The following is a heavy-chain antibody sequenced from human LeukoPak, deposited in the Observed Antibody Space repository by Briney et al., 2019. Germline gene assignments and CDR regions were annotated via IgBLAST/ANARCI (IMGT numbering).Heavy chain of an antibody. J-gene: IGHJ4*02. Sequence: GGSLRLSCAVSGFTFSSYNMNWVRQAPGKGLEWVSVISGNSISTYYADSVKGRFTISRDNSKSTLYLQMNSLRAEDTAVYYCAKESPHYDYWGQGTLVTVSS. CDR2: ISGNSIST. V-gene: IGHV3-23*01. CDR3: AKESPHYDY. CDR1: GFTFSSYN.